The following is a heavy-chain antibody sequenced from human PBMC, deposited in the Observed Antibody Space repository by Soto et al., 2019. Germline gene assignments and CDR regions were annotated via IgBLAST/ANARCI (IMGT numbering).Heavy chain of an antibody. CDR3: ARQGEARSGSVASWFDT. Sequence: SETLSLTCAVSGGSISSSSYYWDWIRQPPGKGLEWIGTIYYSGSAYYNPSLKSRVTISIDTSKNQFSLKLSSVTAADTAVYYCARQGEARSGSVASWFDTWGPGTLVTVSS. J-gene: IGHJ5*02. D-gene: IGHD1-26*01. CDR2: IYYSGSA. CDR1: GGSISSSSYY. V-gene: IGHV4-39*01.